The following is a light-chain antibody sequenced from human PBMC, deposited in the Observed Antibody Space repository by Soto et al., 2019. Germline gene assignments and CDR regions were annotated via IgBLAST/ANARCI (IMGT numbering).Light chain of an antibody. CDR1: QSVSSSY. CDR3: QQYGSSTET. CDR2: GAS. Sequence: EIVLTQSPGNLSLSPRERATLSCRASQSVSSSYLAWYQQKPGQAPRLLIYGASSRATGIPDRFSGSGSGTDFTLTISRLEPEDFAVYYCQQYGSSTETFGEGTKVDIK. J-gene: IGKJ1*01. V-gene: IGKV3-20*01.